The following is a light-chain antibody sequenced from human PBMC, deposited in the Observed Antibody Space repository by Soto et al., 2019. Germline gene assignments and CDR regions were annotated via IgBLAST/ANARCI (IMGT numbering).Light chain of an antibody. Sequence: EIVLTQSPGTLSLSPGERVTLSCRASQCISSNYLAWYQQKPGQAPRLLIYGAYRRATSIPDRFSASGSGTDFTLTISRLEPEDFAVYYCQQYGRSPRTFGQGTKLEIK. CDR3: QQYGRSPRT. V-gene: IGKV3-20*01. J-gene: IGKJ2*01. CDR2: GAY. CDR1: QCISSNY.